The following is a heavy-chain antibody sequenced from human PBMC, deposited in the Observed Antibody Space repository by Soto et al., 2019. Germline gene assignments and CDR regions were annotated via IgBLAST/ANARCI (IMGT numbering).Heavy chain of an antibody. CDR2: IYHSGST. CDR1: RGSISSGGYS. V-gene: IGHV4-30-2*01. CDR3: ARVPDV. Sequence: QLHLQESGSGLVKPSQTLSLTCAVSRGSISSGGYSWTWIRQPPGKGLEWIGYIYHSGSTYYNPSLKRRVTISVDRSKNQFSLKLSSVTAADTAVYYCARVPDVWGQGTTVTVSS. J-gene: IGHJ6*02.